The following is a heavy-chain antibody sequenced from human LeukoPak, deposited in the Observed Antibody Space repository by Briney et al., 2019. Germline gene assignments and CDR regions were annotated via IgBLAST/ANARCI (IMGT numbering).Heavy chain of an antibody. D-gene: IGHD1-14*01. CDR1: GDSIIGYY. CDR3: ARRGGIAAINWFDP. J-gene: IGHJ5*02. CDR2: IYYTGNT. V-gene: IGHV4-39*07. Sequence: SETLSLTCSVSGDSIIGYYWGWIRQPPGKGLEGIGNIYYTGNTYYNSSLKSRVTISLDTSKNQFSLKLSSVTAADTAVYYCARRGGIAAINWFDPWGQGTLVTVSS.